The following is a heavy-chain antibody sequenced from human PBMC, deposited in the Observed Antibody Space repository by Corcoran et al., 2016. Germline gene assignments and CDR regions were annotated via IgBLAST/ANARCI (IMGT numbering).Heavy chain of an antibody. J-gene: IGHJ3*01. CDR1: GDSVSSNSAS. CDR3: AKVTGGKGAFYV. CDR2: TYYRSKWVY. D-gene: IGHD3-9*01. V-gene: IGHV6-1*01. Sequence: QVQLQQSSPGLVKPSQTLSLTCAISGDSVSSNSASWNWIRQSPSRGLEWLGRTYYRSKWVYDYAVSVKSRITVNPDTSRNQFSLQLNSVTPEDTAMYYCAKVTGGKGAFYVWGQGTMFTVSS.